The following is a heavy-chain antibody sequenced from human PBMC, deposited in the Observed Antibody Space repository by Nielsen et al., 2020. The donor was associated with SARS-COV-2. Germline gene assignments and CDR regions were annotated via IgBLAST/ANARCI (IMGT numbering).Heavy chain of an antibody. CDR3: SNLVGASSFDAFDI. J-gene: IGHJ3*02. Sequence: GESLKISCAASGFTFSSSGMHWVRQAPGKGLEWVAVISYDGSNKYYADSVKGRFTISRDNSKNTLYMQMNSLRAEDTAVYYCSNLVGASSFDAFDIWGQGTMVTVSS. CDR2: ISYDGSNK. CDR1: GFTFSSSG. D-gene: IGHD1-26*01. V-gene: IGHV3-30*18.